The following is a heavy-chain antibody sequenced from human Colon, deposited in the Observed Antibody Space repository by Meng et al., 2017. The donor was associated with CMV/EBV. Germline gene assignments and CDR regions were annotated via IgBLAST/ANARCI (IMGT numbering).Heavy chain of an antibody. J-gene: IGHJ4*02. D-gene: IGHD2-21*01. CDR3: SRDLFD. CDR1: GFIVNDHY. CDR2: SRIKAFNYAT. V-gene: IGHV3-72*01. Sequence: LRLSCAASGFIVNDHYMDWVSQAPGKGLEWVGRSRIKAFNYATEYAASVQGRFTISRDDSKTSVYLDMNSLRAEDTAVYYCSRDLFDWGQGTLVTVSS.